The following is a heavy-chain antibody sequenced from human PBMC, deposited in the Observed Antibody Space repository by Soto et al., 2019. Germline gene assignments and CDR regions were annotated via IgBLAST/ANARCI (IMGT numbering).Heavy chain of an antibody. CDR2: IIPIYASP. V-gene: IGHV1-69*06. D-gene: IGHD3-9*01. CDR3: AVAVTGSRSPLAH. CDR1: GGTFSSNA. J-gene: IGHJ4*02. Sequence: QVQLVQSGAEVKKPGSSLKVSCKASGGTFSSNAISWVRQAPGQGLEWMGGIIPIYASPNYAQTFQGRVTVNADKATSTAYLELSRLKFADSAIYYCAVAVTGSRSPLAHWGQGTLVIVSS.